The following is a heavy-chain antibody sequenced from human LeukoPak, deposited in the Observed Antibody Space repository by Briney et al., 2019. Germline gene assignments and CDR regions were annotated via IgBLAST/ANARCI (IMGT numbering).Heavy chain of an antibody. J-gene: IGHJ2*01. CDR1: GGSISSTTYY. D-gene: IGHD4-23*01. CDR2: INYSRST. CDR3: ARRWDWNFDL. V-gene: IGHV4-39*07. Sequence: SETLSLTCTVSGGSISSTTYYWGWIRQPPGKGLEWIGEINYSRSTNYNPSLKSRVTISVDTSKNQFSLKLSSVTAADTAVYYCARRWDWNFDLWGRGTLVTVSS.